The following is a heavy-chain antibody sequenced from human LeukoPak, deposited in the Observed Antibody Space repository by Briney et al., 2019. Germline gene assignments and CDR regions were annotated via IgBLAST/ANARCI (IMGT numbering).Heavy chain of an antibody. J-gene: IGHJ4*02. V-gene: IGHV4-39*01. CDR1: GGSISSSSYY. Sequence: SETLSLTCTVSGGSISSSSYYRGWIRQPPEKGLEWIGSIYYSGSTYYNPSLKSRVTISVDTPKNQFSLKLSSVTAADTAVYYCARQGATYYFDYWGQGTLVTVSS. CDR2: IYYSGST. CDR3: ARQGATYYFDY.